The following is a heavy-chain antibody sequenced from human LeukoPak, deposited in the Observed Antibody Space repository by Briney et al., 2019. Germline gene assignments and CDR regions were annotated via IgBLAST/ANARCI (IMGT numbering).Heavy chain of an antibody. V-gene: IGHV4-34*01. CDR3: ARGGRAGDYVWGSYRFDY. D-gene: IGHD3-16*02. J-gene: IGHJ4*02. CDR2: INHSGST. Sequence: SETLSLTCAVYGGSFSGYYWSWIRQPPGKGLEWIGEINHSGSTNYNPSLKSRVTISVDTSKNQFSLKLSSVTAADTAVYCCARGGRAGDYVWGSYRFDYWGQGTLVTVSS. CDR1: GGSFSGYY.